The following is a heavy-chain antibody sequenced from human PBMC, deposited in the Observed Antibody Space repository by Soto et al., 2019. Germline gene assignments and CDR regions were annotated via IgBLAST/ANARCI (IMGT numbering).Heavy chain of an antibody. Sequence: QVQLQESGPGLVKPSETLSLTCTVSGGSISSYYWSWIRQPPGKGLEWIGYIYYSGSTNYNPSLKSRVTISVDTSKNQFSLKLSSVTAADTAVYYCARDGVGRHAHYDSSGYYLPYGMDVWGQGTTVTVSS. CDR1: GGSISSYY. D-gene: IGHD3-22*01. CDR3: ARDGVGRHAHYDSSGYYLPYGMDV. J-gene: IGHJ6*02. CDR2: IYYSGST. V-gene: IGHV4-59*01.